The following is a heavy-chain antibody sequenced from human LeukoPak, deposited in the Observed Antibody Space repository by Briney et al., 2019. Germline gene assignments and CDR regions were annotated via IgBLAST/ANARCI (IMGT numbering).Heavy chain of an antibody. CDR2: ISWNSGSI. J-gene: IGHJ3*02. V-gene: IGHV3-9*01. CDR1: GFTFSTYN. Sequence: GGSLRLSCAASGFTFSTYNMNWVRQAPGKGLEWVSGISWNSGSIGYADSVKGRFTISRDNAKNSLYLQMNSLRAEDTALYYCATGTPSADDAFDIWGQGTMVTVSS. CDR3: ATGTPSADDAFDI.